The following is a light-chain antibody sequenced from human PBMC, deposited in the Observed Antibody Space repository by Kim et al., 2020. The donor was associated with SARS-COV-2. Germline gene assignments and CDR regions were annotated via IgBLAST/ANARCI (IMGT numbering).Light chain of an antibody. J-gene: IGKJ3*01. CDR3: QQYNESPRT. Sequence: IVLTQSPGTLSLSPGERATLSCRASQSVGDDDLAWYQQRPGQAPRLLIYAANIRATGIPDRFRGSGSGADFTLTISGLEPEDFAVYFCQQYNESPRTFGPGTKVDIK. CDR1: QSVGDDD. CDR2: AAN. V-gene: IGKV3-20*01.